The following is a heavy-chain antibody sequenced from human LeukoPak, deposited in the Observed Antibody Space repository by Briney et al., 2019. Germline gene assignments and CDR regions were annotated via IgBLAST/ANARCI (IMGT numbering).Heavy chain of an antibody. CDR3: ARHIRYYDSTAYYREVPYFDY. J-gene: IGHJ4*02. CDR1: GGTFSSYA. V-gene: IGHV1-69*01. Sequence: SVKVSCKASGGTFSSYAISWVRQAPEQGLEWMGGIIPIFGTANYAQKFQGRVTITADESTSTAYMELSSLRSEDTAVYYCARHIRYYDSTAYYREVPYFDYWGQGTLVTVSS. D-gene: IGHD3-22*01. CDR2: IIPIFGTA.